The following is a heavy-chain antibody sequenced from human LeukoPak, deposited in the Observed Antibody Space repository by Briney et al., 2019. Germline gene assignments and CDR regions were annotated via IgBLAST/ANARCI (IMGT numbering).Heavy chain of an antibody. J-gene: IGHJ5*02. V-gene: IGHV4-34*01. Sequence: SETLSLTCAVYGGSFSGYYWSWIRQPPGKGLEWIGEINHSGSTNYNPSLKSRVTISIDTSKNQFSLKLSSVTGADRAVYYCARRFGSSWPTVGFDPWGQGTLVTVSS. CDR3: ARRFGSSWPTVGFDP. CDR1: GGSFSGYY. D-gene: IGHD6-13*01. CDR2: INHSGST.